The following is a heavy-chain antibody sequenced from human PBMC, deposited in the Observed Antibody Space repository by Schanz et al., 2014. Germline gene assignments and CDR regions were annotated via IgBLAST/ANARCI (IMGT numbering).Heavy chain of an antibody. V-gene: IGHV3-11*05. CDR3: ARARYGLDV. CDR1: GFTFSDYF. J-gene: IGHJ6*02. Sequence: VRLVESGGGLVQSGGSLRLSCAASGFTFSDYFMNWIRQTPGKGLEWVAYISDSSSYTNYADSGKGRFTISRENGKNSLHLQMNSLRAEGTAVYYCARARYGLDVWGQGTTVTVSS. CDR2: ISDSSSYT.